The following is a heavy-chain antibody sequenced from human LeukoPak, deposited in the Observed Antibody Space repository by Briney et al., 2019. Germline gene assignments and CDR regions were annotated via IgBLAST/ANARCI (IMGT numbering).Heavy chain of an antibody. CDR3: ARSLNMVRGVKSKFDY. V-gene: IGHV1-69*13. Sequence: SVKVSCKASGYTFTGYYMHWVRQAPGQGLEWMGGIIPIFGTANYAQKFQGRVTITADESTSTAYMELSSLRSEDTAVYYCARSLNMVRGVKSKFDYWGQGTLVTVSS. D-gene: IGHD3-10*01. CDR2: IIPIFGTA. CDR1: GYTFTGYY. J-gene: IGHJ4*02.